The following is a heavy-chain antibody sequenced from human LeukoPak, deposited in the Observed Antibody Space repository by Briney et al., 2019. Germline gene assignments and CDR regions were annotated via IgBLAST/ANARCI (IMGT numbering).Heavy chain of an antibody. CDR2: IIPIFGTA. D-gene: IGHD3-10*01. J-gene: IGHJ4*02. CDR3: ARLGFYYYGSGSYYNAFDY. V-gene: IGHV1-69*13. CDR1: GGTFSSYA. Sequence: GASVKVSCKASGGTFSSYAISWVRQAPGQGLEWMGGIIPIFGTANYAQKFQGRVTITADESTSTAYTELSSLRSEDTAVYYCARLGFYYYGSGSYYNAFDYWGQGTLVTVSS.